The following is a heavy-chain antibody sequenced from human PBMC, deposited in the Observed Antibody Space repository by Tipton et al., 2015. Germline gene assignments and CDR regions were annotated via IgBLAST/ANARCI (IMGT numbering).Heavy chain of an antibody. CDR3: ARASIIQGYYHDSSRYYLFNS. Sequence: TLSLTCTISTYSISRDSYWGWIRQPPGKGLEWIGAISHSGSTYYNPSLRSRVAMSMDTSKNQFSLKLSSVIAADTAVYYCARASIIQGYYHDSSRYYLFNSWGQGTLVTVSS. CDR1: TYSISRDSY. D-gene: IGHD3-22*01. V-gene: IGHV4-38-2*02. CDR2: ISHSGST. J-gene: IGHJ1*01.